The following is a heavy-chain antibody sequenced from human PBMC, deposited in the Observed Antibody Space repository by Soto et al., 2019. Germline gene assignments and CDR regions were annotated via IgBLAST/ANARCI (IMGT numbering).Heavy chain of an antibody. J-gene: IGHJ4*02. CDR1: GGSFSGYY. Sequence: QVQLEQWGAGLLKPSETLSLTFAVYGGSFSGYYWSWIRQPPGKGLEWIGEINHSGSTNYNPSLKSRVTISVDASKNQFSLNLYSVTDADTAVYSCARGRWLRQSFDYWGQGTLVTVSS. D-gene: IGHD5-12*01. CDR2: INHSGST. CDR3: ARGRWLRQSFDY. V-gene: IGHV4-34*02.